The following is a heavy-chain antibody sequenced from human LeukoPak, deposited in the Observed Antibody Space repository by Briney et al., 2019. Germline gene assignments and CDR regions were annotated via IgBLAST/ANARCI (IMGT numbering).Heavy chain of an antibody. CDR2: IRYDGSNK. D-gene: IGHD6-13*01. CDR1: GFTFSSYG. V-gene: IGHV3-30*02. CDR3: AKDRLGYSSSCPFDY. J-gene: IGHJ4*02. Sequence: SGGSLRLSCAASGFTFSSYGMPWVRQAPGKGLEWVAFIRYDGSNKYYADSVKGRFTISRDNSKNTLYLQMNSLRAEDTAVYYCAKDRLGYSSSCPFDYWGQGTLVTVSS.